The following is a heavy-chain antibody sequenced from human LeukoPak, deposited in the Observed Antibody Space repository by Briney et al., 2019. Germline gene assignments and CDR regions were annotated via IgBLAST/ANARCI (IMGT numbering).Heavy chain of an antibody. D-gene: IGHD3-10*01. CDR3: AGGISMVRGADY. CDR1: GFTFSTYW. Sequence: GGSLRLSCAASGFTFSTYWMTWVRQAPGKGLEWVANIKQDGSEKNYVDSVKGRFTISRDNAKNSLYLQMNTLSADDTAVYFCAGGISMVRGADYWGQGALVTVSS. J-gene: IGHJ4*02. V-gene: IGHV3-7*04. CDR2: IKQDGSEK.